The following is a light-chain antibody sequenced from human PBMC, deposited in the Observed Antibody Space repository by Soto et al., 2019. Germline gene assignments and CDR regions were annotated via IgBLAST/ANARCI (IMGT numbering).Light chain of an antibody. CDR2: GAS. CDR3: QQSSAWPLS. J-gene: IGKJ4*01. CDR1: QSVSTR. V-gene: IGKV3-15*01. Sequence: EIVMTQSPASLSVSPGERVTLSCRASQSVSTRLGWYQHKPGQAPRLLIHGASTRATGIPVRFSGSGSGTEFTLTITSLQSEDSAVYYCQQSSAWPLSLGGGTKVEIK.